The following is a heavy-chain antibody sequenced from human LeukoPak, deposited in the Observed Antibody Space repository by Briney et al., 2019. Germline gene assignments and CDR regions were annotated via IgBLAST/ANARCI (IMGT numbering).Heavy chain of an antibody. Sequence: PSETLSLTCTVSGGSISSYYWSWIRQPPGKGLEWIGYIYYSGSTNYNPSLKSRVTISVDTSKNQFSLKLSSVTAADTAVYYCARDQRWPYYYGMDVWGQGTTVTVSS. D-gene: IGHD6-13*01. CDR3: ARDQRWPYYYGMDV. CDR2: IYYSGST. J-gene: IGHJ6*02. CDR1: GGSISSYY. V-gene: IGHV4-59*01.